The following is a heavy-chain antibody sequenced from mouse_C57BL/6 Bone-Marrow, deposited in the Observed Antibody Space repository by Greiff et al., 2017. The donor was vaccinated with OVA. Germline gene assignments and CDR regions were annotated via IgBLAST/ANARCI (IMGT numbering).Heavy chain of an antibody. Sequence: EVKLVESGGGLVKPGGSLKLSCAASGFTFSSYAMSWVRQTPEKRLEWVATISDGGSYTYYPDNVKGRVTISRDNAKNNLYLQMSHLKSEDTAMYYCAGSIPYCFDYWGQGTTLTVAS. V-gene: IGHV5-4*03. CDR1: GFTFSSYA. D-gene: IGHD2-3*01. J-gene: IGHJ2*01. CDR2: ISDGGSYT. CDR3: AGSIPYCFDY.